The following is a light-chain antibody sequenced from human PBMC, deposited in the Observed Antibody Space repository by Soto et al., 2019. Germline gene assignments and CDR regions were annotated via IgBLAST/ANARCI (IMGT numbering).Light chain of an antibody. CDR3: FSHADKNPHV. CDR2: EVS. CDR1: SSDVGRYNI. V-gene: IGLV2-11*01. Sequence: QSALTQPRSVSGSPGQSVTISCTGTSSDVGRYNIVSCYQQHPGKVPKLIIYEVSKRSSGVPDRFSGSKSVNTASLIISWLQVVDEADCYCFSHADKNPHVLRTGSKLTVL. J-gene: IGLJ1*01.